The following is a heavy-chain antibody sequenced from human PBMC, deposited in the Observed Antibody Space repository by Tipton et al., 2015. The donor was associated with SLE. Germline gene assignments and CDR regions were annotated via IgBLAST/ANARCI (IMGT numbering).Heavy chain of an antibody. J-gene: IGHJ3*02. CDR3: ASTIVVAPWTFDS. Sequence: TLSLTCTVSGGSISSYYWSWIRQPPGKGLEWIGYIYYSGSTNYNPSLKSRVTISVDTSKNQFSLKLSSVTAADTAVYYCASTIVVAPWTFDSWGQGIMVTVSS. D-gene: IGHD3-22*01. V-gene: IGHV4-59*01. CDR1: GGSISSYY. CDR2: IYYSGST.